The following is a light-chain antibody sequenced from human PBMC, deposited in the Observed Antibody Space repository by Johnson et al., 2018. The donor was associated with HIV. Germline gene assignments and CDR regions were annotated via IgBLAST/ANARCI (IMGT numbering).Light chain of an antibody. J-gene: IGLJ1*01. V-gene: IGLV1-51*01. CDR2: DNN. CDR3: GTWDSSLSAYV. Sequence: QSVLTQPPSVSAAPGQRVTRSYSGSSSNIGNNFVSWFRQLPPRAPKVLIFDNNKRPSGIPDRFSGSKSGTSATLGITGLQTGDEADYYCGTWDSSLSAYVFGTGTKVTV. CDR1: SSNIGNNF.